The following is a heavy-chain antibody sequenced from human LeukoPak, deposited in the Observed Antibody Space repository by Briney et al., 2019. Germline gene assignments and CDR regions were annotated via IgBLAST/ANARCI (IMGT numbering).Heavy chain of an antibody. V-gene: IGHV3-30*04. J-gene: IGHJ6*02. CDR1: GFTFSSYA. Sequence: PGRSLRLSCAASGFTFSSYAMHWVRQAPGKGLEWVAVVSYDGSNKYYADSVKGRFTISRDNSKKTLYLQMNSLRSEDAAVYYCARAKIIEAITHMDVWGQGTTVTVSS. CDR3: ARAKIIEAITHMDV. D-gene: IGHD5-12*01. CDR2: VSYDGSNK.